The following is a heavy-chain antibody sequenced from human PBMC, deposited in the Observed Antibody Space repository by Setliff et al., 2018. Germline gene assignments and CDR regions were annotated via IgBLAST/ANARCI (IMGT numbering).Heavy chain of an antibody. CDR3: AKDRVPDGKWDFDS. CDR2: VTQGGQG. J-gene: IGHJ4*02. D-gene: IGHD2-8*01. V-gene: IGHV3-23*01. CDR1: GFTFREYS. Sequence: GESLKISCATSGFTFREYSMAWVRKVPGKGLEWVASVTQGGQGGCAGSLRGRCSISRDNSKKTVLLQMSNLRAEDTATYYCAKDRVPDGKWDFDSSGPGILVTVSS.